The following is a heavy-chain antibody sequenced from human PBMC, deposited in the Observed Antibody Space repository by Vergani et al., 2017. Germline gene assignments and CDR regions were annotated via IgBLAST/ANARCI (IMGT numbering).Heavy chain of an antibody. CDR2: INPNTGGT. D-gene: IGHD2-2*01. V-gene: IGHV1-2*02. Sequence: QVQLVQSGAEVKKPGASVQVSCKASGYTFTGYYIHWVRQAPGQGLEWMGWINPNTGGTNYAQTFRGRVAMTRDTSISTAYMELSRLISDDTAVYYCARDPAAYCFAYWGPGTLVTVSS. CDR3: ARDPAAYCFAY. CDR1: GYTFTGYY. J-gene: IGHJ4*02.